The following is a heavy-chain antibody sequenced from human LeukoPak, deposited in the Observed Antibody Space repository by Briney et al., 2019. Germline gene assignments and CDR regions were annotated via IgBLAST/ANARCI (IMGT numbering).Heavy chain of an antibody. CDR3: ARVQPGYCGGGSCYQIHAFDI. D-gene: IGHD2-15*01. CDR1: GYTFTSYD. V-gene: IGHV1-8*01. CDR2: MNPNSGNT. J-gene: IGHJ3*02. Sequence: ASVKVSCKASGYTFTSYDINWVRQATGQGLEWMGWMNPNSGNTGYAQKFQGRVTMTRNTSISTAYMELSSLRSEDTAVYYCARVQPGYCGGGSCYQIHAFDIWGQGTMVTVSS.